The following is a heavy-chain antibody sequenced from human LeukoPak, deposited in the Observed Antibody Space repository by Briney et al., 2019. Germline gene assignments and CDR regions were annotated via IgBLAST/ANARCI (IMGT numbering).Heavy chain of an antibody. V-gene: IGHV3-23*01. CDR3: AKVHSNYNFDY. CDR1: GFTFSSYA. D-gene: IGHD4-11*01. Sequence: GGSLRLSCAASGFTFSSYAMSWVRQPPGKGREWVSAISGSGGSTYYAHSVKGRFTISRDNSKNTLYLQMNSLRAEDTAVYYCAKVHSNYNFDYWGQGTLVTVSS. J-gene: IGHJ4*02. CDR2: ISGSGGST.